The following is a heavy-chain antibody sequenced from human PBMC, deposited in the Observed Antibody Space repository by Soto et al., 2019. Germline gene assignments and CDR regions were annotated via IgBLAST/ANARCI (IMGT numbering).Heavy chain of an antibody. CDR2: IKQDGSEK. CDR3: ARDFMGAAAGMGFDP. CDR1: GFTFSSYW. Sequence: EVQLVESGGGLVQPGGSLRLSCAASGFTFSSYWMSWVRQAPGKGLEWVANIKQDGSEKYYVDSVKGRFTISRDNSKNTLYLQMNSLRAEDTAVYYCARDFMGAAAGMGFDPWGQGTLVTVSS. J-gene: IGHJ5*02. D-gene: IGHD6-13*01. V-gene: IGHV3-7*01.